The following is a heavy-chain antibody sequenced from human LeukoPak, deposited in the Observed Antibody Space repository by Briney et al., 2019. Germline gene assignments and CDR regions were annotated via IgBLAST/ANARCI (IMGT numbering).Heavy chain of an antibody. CDR2: ISGTCSTI. Sequence: PGGFLRLSWAASALTFYIYSMNWVRQPPGNRLEWLSYISGTCSTIYYAASVKGRFTFSTDNAKNSLYLRMNSLRDEDTAVYYCARGATRGLDYWGHGTLVTVSS. CDR1: ALTFYIYS. J-gene: IGHJ4*01. D-gene: IGHD4-11*01. CDR3: ARGATRGLDY. V-gene: IGHV3-48*02.